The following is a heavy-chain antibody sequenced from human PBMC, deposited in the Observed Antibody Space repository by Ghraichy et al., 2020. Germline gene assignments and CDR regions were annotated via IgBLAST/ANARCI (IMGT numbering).Heavy chain of an antibody. CDR1: GGSFSGYY. J-gene: IGHJ3*02. V-gene: IGHV4-34*01. CDR3: ARGLDCSGGSCYGGNAFDI. D-gene: IGHD2-15*01. CDR2: INHSGST. Sequence: SETLSLTCAVYGGSFSGYYWSWIRQPPGKGLEWIGEINHSGSTNYNPSLKSRVTISVDTSKNQFSLKLSSVTAADTAVYYCARGLDCSGGSCYGGNAFDIWGQGTMVTVSS.